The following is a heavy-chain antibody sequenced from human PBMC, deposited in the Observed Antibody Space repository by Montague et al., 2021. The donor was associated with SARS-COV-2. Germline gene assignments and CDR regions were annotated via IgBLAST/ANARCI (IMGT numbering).Heavy chain of an antibody. CDR3: ARTLHDILTGYYSFDY. CDR2: IDWDDDK. J-gene: IGHJ4*02. CDR1: GFSLSTSGMC. Sequence: PALVKPTQTLTLTCTFSGFSLSTSGMCVSWIRQPPGKALEWLALIDWDDDKYYSTSLKTRLTISKDTSKNQVVLTMTNTDPVGTATYYCARTLHDILTGYYSFDYWGQGTLVTVSS. D-gene: IGHD3-9*01. V-gene: IGHV2-70*01.